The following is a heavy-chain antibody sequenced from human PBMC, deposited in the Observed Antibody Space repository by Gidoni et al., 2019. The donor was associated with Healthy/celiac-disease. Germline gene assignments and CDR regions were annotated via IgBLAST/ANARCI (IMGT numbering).Heavy chain of an antibody. CDR3: ARIHLVGDIVDYYYYGMDV. V-gene: IGHV1-3*01. Sequence: QVKLVQSGAEVKTPGASVKVSCKSSGYPFTSYAMHWVRQAPGQRLEWMGWINAGNGNTKYSQKFQGRVTITRDTSASTAYMELSSLRSEDTAVYYCARIHLVGDIVDYYYYGMDVWGQGTTVTVSS. D-gene: IGHD5-12*01. J-gene: IGHJ6*02. CDR2: INAGNGNT. CDR1: GYPFTSYA.